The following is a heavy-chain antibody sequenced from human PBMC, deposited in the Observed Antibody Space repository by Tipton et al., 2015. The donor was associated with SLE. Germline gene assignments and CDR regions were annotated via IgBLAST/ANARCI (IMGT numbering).Heavy chain of an antibody. Sequence: TLSLTCTVSGGSISSGSYYWSWIRQPAGKGLEWFGHIYTSGSTNYNPSLKSRVTISVDTSKNQFSLKLSSVTAADTAVYYCARSSSYYDFWSGSAVDYYYYMDVWGKGTTVTVSS. CDR2: IYTSGST. J-gene: IGHJ6*03. V-gene: IGHV4-61*09. CDR3: ARSSSYYDFWSGSAVDYYYYMDV. CDR1: GGSISSGSYY. D-gene: IGHD3-3*01.